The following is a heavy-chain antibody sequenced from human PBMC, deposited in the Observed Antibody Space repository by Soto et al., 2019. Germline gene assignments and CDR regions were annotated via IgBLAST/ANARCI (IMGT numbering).Heavy chain of an antibody. D-gene: IGHD3-22*01. V-gene: IGHV3-21*01. Sequence: GGSLRLSCAASGFTFSSYSMNWVRQAPGKGLEWVSSISSSSSYIYYADSVKGRFTISRDNAKNSLYLQMNSLRAEDTAVYYCARDGRYYYDSSGYYFFDYWGQGTLVTVSS. CDR1: GFTFSSYS. J-gene: IGHJ4*02. CDR3: ARDGRYYYDSSGYYFFDY. CDR2: ISSSSSYI.